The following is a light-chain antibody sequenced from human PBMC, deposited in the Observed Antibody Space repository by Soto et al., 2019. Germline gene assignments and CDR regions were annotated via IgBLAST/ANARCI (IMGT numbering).Light chain of an antibody. V-gene: IGKV3-15*01. CDR1: QSVSSH. J-gene: IGKJ5*01. Sequence: EIVMTQSPDTLSVSLGEGSTLSCRSSQSVSSHLAWYQHKPGQAPRLLIYGASTRASGIPARFSGSGSETDFTLTISSLQSEDSAVYYCQQYHNWPPITFGQGTRLEIK. CDR3: QQYHNWPPIT. CDR2: GAS.